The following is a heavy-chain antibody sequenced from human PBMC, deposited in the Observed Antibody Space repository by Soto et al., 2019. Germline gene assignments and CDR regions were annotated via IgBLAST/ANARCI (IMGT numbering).Heavy chain of an antibody. V-gene: IGHV3-21*01. D-gene: IGHD2-2*01. CDR1: GFTFSSYS. Sequence: PGGSLRLSCAASGFTFSSYSMNWVRQAPLKGLEWVSSISSSSSYIYYADSVKGRFTISRDNAKNSLYLQMNSLGAEDTAVYYCAREGPYCSSTSCYLDYWGQGTLVTVSS. CDR3: AREGPYCSSTSCYLDY. CDR2: ISSSSSYI. J-gene: IGHJ4*02.